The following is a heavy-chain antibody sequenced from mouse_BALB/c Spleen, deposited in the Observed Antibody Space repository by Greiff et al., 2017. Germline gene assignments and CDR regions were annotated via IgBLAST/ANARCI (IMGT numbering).Heavy chain of an antibody. V-gene: IGHV5-6*01. CDR2: ISSGGSYT. Sequence: DVHLVESGGDLVKPGGSLKLSCAASGFTFSSYGMSWVRQTPDKRLEWVATISSGGSYTYYPDSVKGRFTISRDNAKNTLYLQMSSLKSEDTAMYYCAIRELDYWGQGTSVTVSS. CDR1: GFTFSSYG. CDR3: AIRELDY. J-gene: IGHJ4*01.